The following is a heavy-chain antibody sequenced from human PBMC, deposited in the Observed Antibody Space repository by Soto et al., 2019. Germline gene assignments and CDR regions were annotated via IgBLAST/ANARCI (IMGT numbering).Heavy chain of an antibody. CDR2: INPNSGGT. D-gene: IGHD6-13*01. J-gene: IGHJ6*02. CDR1: GYTFTGYY. V-gene: IGHV1-2*04. CDR3: ARGWDSSSWYRAYYYYGMDV. Sequence: QVQLVQSGAEVKKPGASVKVSCKASGYTFTGYYMHWVRQAPGQGLEWMGWINPNSGGTNYAQKFQGWVTMTRDTSISTAYMELSRLRSDDTAVYYWARGWDSSSWYRAYYYYGMDVWGQGTTVTVSS.